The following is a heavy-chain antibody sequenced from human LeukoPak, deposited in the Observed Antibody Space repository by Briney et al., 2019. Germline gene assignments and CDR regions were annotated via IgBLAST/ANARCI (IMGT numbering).Heavy chain of an antibody. J-gene: IGHJ6*02. V-gene: IGHV3-53*01. D-gene: IGHD2-15*01. CDR3: ARVQAATSLYYYGMDV. CDR1: GFTVSSNY. CDR2: IYSGGST. Sequence: PGGSQRLSCAASGFTVSSNYMSWVRQAPGRGLEWVSVIYSGGSTYYADSVKGRFTISRDNSKNTLYLQMNSLRAEDTAVYYCARVQAATSLYYYGMDVWGQGTTVTVSS.